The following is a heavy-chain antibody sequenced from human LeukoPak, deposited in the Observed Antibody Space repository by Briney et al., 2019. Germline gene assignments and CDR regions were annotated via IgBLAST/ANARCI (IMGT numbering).Heavy chain of an antibody. J-gene: IGHJ4*02. CDR1: GYTFSDYG. Sequence: GASVKVSCKASGYTFSDYGVTWVRQAPGQGLEWMGWISVSSGTTTFAQNFQDRVTLTTDASTNTAYMELRTLRSDDTAVYYCARDVSRVYMDYWGQGTLVTVAS. CDR3: ARDVSRVYMDY. CDR2: ISVSSGTT. V-gene: IGHV1-18*01.